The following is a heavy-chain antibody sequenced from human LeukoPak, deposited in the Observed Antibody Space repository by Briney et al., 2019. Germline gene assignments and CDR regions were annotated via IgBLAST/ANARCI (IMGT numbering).Heavy chain of an antibody. Sequence: PGGSLRLSCAASGFTFSSYWMSWVRQAPGKGLEWVANIKQDGSEKYYVDSVKGRFTISRDNAKNSLYLQMNSLRAEDTAVYYCARESGYSVEDAFDIWGQGTMVTVSS. CDR1: GFTFSSYW. CDR3: ARESGYSVEDAFDI. J-gene: IGHJ3*02. CDR2: IKQDGSEK. D-gene: IGHD3-9*01. V-gene: IGHV3-7*01.